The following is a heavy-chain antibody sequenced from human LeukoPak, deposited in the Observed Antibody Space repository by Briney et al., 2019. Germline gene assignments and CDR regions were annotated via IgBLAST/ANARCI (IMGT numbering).Heavy chain of an antibody. Sequence: GGSQRLSCAGSGFNFSLYWKHWVRQAPGKGLVWVSRINSDGSSISYADSVKGRFTISRDNAKNTLYLQMNSLRAEDTAVYYCARAYCSGGSCPYWYFDLWGRGTLATVSS. CDR1: GFNFSLYW. D-gene: IGHD2-15*01. V-gene: IGHV3-74*01. J-gene: IGHJ2*01. CDR2: INSDGSSI. CDR3: ARAYCSGGSCPYWYFDL.